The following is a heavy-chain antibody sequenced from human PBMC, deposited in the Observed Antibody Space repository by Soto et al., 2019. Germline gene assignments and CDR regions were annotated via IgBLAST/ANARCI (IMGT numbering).Heavy chain of an antibody. CDR1: GFTFGAYA. J-gene: IGHJ4*02. V-gene: IGHV3-49*04. CDR3: VIDDTGADQLVSAHY. Sequence: GGSLRLSYSASGFTFGAYAMSWVRKAPGKGLEWVGFIRNRGYGRTTEYAASVRGRFTISRDDSKSIAYLDMNSLQTEDTAVYYCVIDDTGADQLVSAHYCGQGSLVTVSS. CDR2: IRNRGYGRTT. D-gene: IGHD2-2*01.